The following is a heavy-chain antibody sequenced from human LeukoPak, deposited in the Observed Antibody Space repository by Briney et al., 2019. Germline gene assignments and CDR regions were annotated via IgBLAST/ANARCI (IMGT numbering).Heavy chain of an antibody. CDR1: GYTFTGYY. CDR3: ARDIEYSSSSEDY. J-gene: IGHJ4*02. V-gene: IGHV1-2*02. CDR2: INPNSGGT. D-gene: IGHD6-6*01. Sequence: GASVKVSCKASGYTFTGYYMHWVRQAPGQGLEWMGWINPNSGGTNYAQKFQGRVTMTRDTSISTAYMELGRLRSDDTAVYYCARDIEYSSSSEDYWGQGTLVTVSS.